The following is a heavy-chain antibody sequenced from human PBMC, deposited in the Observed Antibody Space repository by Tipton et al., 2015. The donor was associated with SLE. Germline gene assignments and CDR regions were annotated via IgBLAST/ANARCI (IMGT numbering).Heavy chain of an antibody. V-gene: IGHV4-59*01. CDR1: GGSISSYY. J-gene: IGHJ3*02. CDR2: NYYSGST. Sequence: TLSLTCTVSGGSISSYYWSWIRQPPGRGLEWIGYNYYSGSTNYNPSLKSRVTISVDTSKNQFSLKLSSVTAADTAVYYCARAEGSWDAFDMGGQGTMVTVSS. CDR3: ARAEGSWDAFDM. D-gene: IGHD2-15*01.